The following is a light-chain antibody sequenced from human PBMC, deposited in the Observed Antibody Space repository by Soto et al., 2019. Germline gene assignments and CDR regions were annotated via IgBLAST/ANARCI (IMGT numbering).Light chain of an antibody. CDR3: QYYGTSKIT. CDR2: GAS. J-gene: IGKJ5*01. CDR1: QTVSRNS. Sequence: IVLTQSPGTLSLSPGERATLSCRASQTVSRNSLAWYQQNPGQAPRVLVYGASSRATGIPDRFSGSGSGTDFTLTIRRLEPEDFAVYYCQYYGTSKITFGQGTRLEIK. V-gene: IGKV3-20*01.